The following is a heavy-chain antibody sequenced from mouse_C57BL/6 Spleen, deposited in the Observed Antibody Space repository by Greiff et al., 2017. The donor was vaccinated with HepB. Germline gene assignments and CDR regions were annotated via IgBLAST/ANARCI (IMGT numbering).Heavy chain of an antibody. CDR1: GYTFTSYW. J-gene: IGHJ4*01. V-gene: IGHV1-69*01. Sequence: VKLQESGAELVMPGASVKLSCKASGYTFTSYWMHWVKQRPGQGLEWIGEIDPSDSYTNYNQKFKGKSTLTVDKSSSTAYMQLSSLTSEDSAVYYCARGSVVAKDYAMDYWGQGTSVTVSS. D-gene: IGHD1-1*01. CDR3: ARGSVVAKDYAMDY. CDR2: IDPSDSYT.